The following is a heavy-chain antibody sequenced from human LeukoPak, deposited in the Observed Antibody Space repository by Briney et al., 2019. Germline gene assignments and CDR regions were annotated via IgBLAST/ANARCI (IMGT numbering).Heavy chain of an antibody. Sequence: ASVKVSCKASGYTFTGYYMNWVRQAPGQGLEWMGCINPNSGGTNYAQMFQGRVSMTRDTSINTAFMELTRLRSDDTAVYYCARCITATGHLENWGPGTLVTVSS. CDR1: GYTFTGYY. D-gene: IGHD1-1*01. CDR2: INPNSGGT. J-gene: IGHJ4*02. V-gene: IGHV1-2*02. CDR3: ARCITATGHLEN.